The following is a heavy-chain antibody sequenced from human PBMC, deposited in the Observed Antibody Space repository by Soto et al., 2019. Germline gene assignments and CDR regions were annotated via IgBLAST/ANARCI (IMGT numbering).Heavy chain of an antibody. V-gene: IGHV3-11*01. CDR3: ARFQDIVVVPALPYMDV. D-gene: IGHD2-2*01. Sequence: GGSLRLSCAASGFTFSDYYMSWIRQAPGKGLEWVSYISSSGSTIYYADSVKGRFTISRDNAKNSLYLQMNSLRAEDTAVYYCARFQDIVVVPALPYMDVWGKGTTVTVSS. CDR1: GFTFSDYY. J-gene: IGHJ6*03. CDR2: ISSSGSTI.